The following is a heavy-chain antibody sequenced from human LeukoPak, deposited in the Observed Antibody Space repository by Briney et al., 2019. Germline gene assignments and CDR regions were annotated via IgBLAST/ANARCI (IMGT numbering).Heavy chain of an antibody. J-gene: IGHJ3*02. CDR3: ATDLPDCTNGVCYRWSDAFDI. V-gene: IGHV1-46*01. D-gene: IGHD2-8*01. CDR2: INPGGGST. CDR1: GYTFTSYY. Sequence: ASVKVSCKASGYTFTSYYMHWVRQAPGQGLEWMGIINPGGGSTSYAQKFQGRVTMTEDTSTDTAYMELSSLRSEDTAVYYCATDLPDCTNGVCYRWSDAFDIWGQGTMVTVSS.